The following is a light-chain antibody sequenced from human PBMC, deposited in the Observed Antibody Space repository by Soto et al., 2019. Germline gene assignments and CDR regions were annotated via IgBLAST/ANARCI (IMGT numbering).Light chain of an antibody. V-gene: IGKV2-28*01. CDR3: MQALQTPLT. J-gene: IGKJ1*01. Sequence: DIVMTQSPLSLPVTPGEPASISCRSSQSLLHSNGYNYLDWYLQKPGQSPQLLIYLGSNRASGVTDRFSGSGSGKDFTLKISRVEAEDVGVYYCMQALQTPLTFGQGTKVEIK. CDR2: LGS. CDR1: QSLLHSNGYNY.